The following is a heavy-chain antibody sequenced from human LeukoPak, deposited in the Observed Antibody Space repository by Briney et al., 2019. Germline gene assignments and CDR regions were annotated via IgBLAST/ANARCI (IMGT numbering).Heavy chain of an antibody. CDR3: AKDRSMIHHYYDSGGYYFSGCDY. CDR2: IRYDGSNK. D-gene: IGHD3-22*01. J-gene: IGHJ4*02. V-gene: IGHV3-30*02. CDR1: GFTFSSYG. Sequence: PGGSLRLSCAASGFTFSSYGMHWVRQAPGKGLEWVAFIRYDGSNKYYADSVKGRFTISRDNSKNTVYLQMNSLRPEDTAVYYCAKDRSMIHHYYDSGGYYFSGCDYWGQGTLVTVSS.